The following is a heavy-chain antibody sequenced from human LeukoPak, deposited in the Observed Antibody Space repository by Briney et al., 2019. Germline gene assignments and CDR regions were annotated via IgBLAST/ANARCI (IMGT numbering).Heavy chain of an antibody. CDR2: INHSGST. D-gene: IGHD6-19*01. V-gene: IGHV4-34*01. J-gene: IGHJ4*02. Sequence: PSETLSLTCAVYGGSFSGYYWSWIRQPPGKGLEWIGEINHSGSTNYNPSLKSRVTISVDTSKNQFSLKLSSVTAADTAVYYCARDFSYSSGWYLGFGFDYWGQGTLVTVSS. CDR1: GGSFSGYY. CDR3: ARDFSYSSGWYLGFGFDY.